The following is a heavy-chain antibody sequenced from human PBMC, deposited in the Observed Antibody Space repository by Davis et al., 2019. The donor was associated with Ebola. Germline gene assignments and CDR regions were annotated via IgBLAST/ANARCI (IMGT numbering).Heavy chain of an antibody. CDR1: GGTFSTYA. V-gene: IGHV1-69*04. CDR3: ARDLGTAMATE. J-gene: IGHJ4*02. Sequence: AASVKVSCKASGGTFSTYAIDWVRQAPGHGLEWMGRIIPMLGIPNYAQRFQGRVTITADKSTSTAYMELSSLRSEDTAMYYCARDLGTAMATEWGQGTLVTVSS. CDR2: IIPMLGIP. D-gene: IGHD5-18*01.